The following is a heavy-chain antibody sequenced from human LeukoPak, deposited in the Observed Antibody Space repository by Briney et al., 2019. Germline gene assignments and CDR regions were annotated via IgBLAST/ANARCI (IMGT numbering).Heavy chain of an antibody. CDR2: INPNSGGT. CDR1: GYTFTGYY. V-gene: IGHV1-2*02. J-gene: IGHJ4*02. D-gene: IGHD2-2*01. CDR3: ARDRAVVVPAAIDDY. Sequence: ASVKVSCKATGYTFTGYYMHWVRQAPGQWLEWMGWINPNSGGTNYAQKFQGRVTMTRDTSISTAYMELSRLRSDDTAVYYCARDRAVVVPAAIDDYWGQGTLVTVSS.